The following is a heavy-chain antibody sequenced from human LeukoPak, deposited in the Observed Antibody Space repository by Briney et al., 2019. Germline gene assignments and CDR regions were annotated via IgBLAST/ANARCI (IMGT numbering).Heavy chain of an antibody. Sequence: PGGSLRLSCAASGFTFSRYAMHWVRQAPGMGLAWVAVISDDGGNEYYLESVKGRFTISRDNAENSLYLQMNSLRAEDTAVYYCAKGYCSGGSCSRGYWGQGTLVTVSS. CDR2: ISDDGGNE. CDR1: GFTFSRYA. V-gene: IGHV3-30*04. J-gene: IGHJ4*02. D-gene: IGHD2-15*01. CDR3: AKGYCSGGSCSRGY.